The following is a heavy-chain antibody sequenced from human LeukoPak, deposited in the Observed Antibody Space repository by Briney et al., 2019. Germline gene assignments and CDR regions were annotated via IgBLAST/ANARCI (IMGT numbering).Heavy chain of an antibody. Sequence: SETLSLTCAVYGGSFSGYYWSWIRQPPGKGLEWIGEINHSGSSNYNPSLKSRVTISVDTSKNQFSLKLSSVTAADTAVYYCARGLAAYDYWGQGTLVTVSS. J-gene: IGHJ4*02. D-gene: IGHD6-6*01. V-gene: IGHV4-34*01. CDR3: ARGLAAYDY. CDR2: INHSGSS. CDR1: GGSFSGYY.